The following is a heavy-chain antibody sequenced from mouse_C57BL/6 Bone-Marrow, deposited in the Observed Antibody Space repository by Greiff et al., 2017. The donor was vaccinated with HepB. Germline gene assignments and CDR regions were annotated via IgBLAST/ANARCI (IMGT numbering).Heavy chain of an antibody. CDR2: IDPSDSET. CDR1: GYTFTSYW. CDR3: AIYYYGSSNYFDY. D-gene: IGHD1-1*01. V-gene: IGHV1-52*01. J-gene: IGHJ2*01. Sequence: QVQLKQSGAELVRPGSSVKLSCKASGYTFTSYWMHWVKQRPIQGLEWIGNIDPSDSETHYNQKFKDKATLTVDKSSSTAYMQLSSLTSEDSAVYYCAIYYYGSSNYFDYWGQGTTLTVSS.